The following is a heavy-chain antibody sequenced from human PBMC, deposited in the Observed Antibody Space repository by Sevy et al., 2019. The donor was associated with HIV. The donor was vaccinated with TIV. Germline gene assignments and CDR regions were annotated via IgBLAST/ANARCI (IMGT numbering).Heavy chain of an antibody. V-gene: IGHV1-2*02. CDR2: IKPDSGGT. CDR1: GFSLSGYF. J-gene: IGHJ4*02. Sequence: ASVKVSCKASGFSLSGYFMHWVRQAPGQGLEWMGWIKPDSGGTEYAQKFQGRVTMTRYTSINTAYMELSSLRSDDTAVYYCARPKGDLTYCTTTSCYDFDYWGQGTLVTVSS. D-gene: IGHD2-2*01. CDR3: ARPKGDLTYCTTTSCYDFDY.